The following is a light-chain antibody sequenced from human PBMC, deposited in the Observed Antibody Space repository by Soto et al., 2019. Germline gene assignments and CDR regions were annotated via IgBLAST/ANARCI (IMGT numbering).Light chain of an antibody. V-gene: IGLV2-14*03. CDR1: SSDGGGYNY. J-gene: IGLJ3*02. CDR2: DVT. Sequence: QSVLTQPASVSGSPGQSITISCTGTSSDGGGYNYVSWYQHHPGKAPKLMIYDVTNRPSGVSNRFSGSKSGNTASLTISGLQAEDEADYYCTSYTTSSPYLVFGGGTKLTVL. CDR3: TSYTTSSPYLV.